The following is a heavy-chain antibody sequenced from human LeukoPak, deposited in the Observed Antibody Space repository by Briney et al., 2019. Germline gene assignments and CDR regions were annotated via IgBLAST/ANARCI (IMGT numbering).Heavy chain of an antibody. J-gene: IGHJ4*02. D-gene: IGHD5-18*01. CDR1: EFAFSNYA. Sequence: GGSLRLSCAASEFAFSNYAMHWVRQAPGKGLEWVAIISYDGRDKYYADSVKGRFTISRDNSKNTLYLQMNSLRAEDTAVYYCARDSIYSYGLGVFDYWGQGTLVTVSS. CDR3: ARDSIYSYGLGVFDY. V-gene: IGHV3-30*04. CDR2: ISYDGRDK.